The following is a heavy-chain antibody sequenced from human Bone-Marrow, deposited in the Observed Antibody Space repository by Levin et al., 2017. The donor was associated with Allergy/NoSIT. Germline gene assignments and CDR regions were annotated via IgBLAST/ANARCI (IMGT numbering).Heavy chain of an antibody. D-gene: IGHD3-9*01. CDR3: ARRGPGYYYAMDV. Sequence: SETLSLTCVVYGGSFNGYSWTWIRQTPGKGLEWIGEIIHTGGTHYNPSLKSRVTISLDMSKNQFSLRVRSVTAADTAVYFCARRGPGYYYAMDVWGQGTTVTVSS. CDR2: IIHTGGT. V-gene: IGHV4-34*12. CDR1: GGSFNGYS. J-gene: IGHJ6*02.